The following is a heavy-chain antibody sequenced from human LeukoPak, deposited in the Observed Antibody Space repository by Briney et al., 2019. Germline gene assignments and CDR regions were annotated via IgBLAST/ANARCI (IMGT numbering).Heavy chain of an antibody. D-gene: IGHD2-21*01. J-gene: IGHJ4*02. Sequence: SETLSLTCAVYGGSFSGNYWTLIRQTPGRGLEWIGESSPTGDITGYNPSLKGRATISVDSSKRQFSLRLTSVTAADTGVYYCARVPDFIARPCDSWGPGTLVTVSS. V-gene: IGHV4-34*01. CDR2: SSPTGDIT. CDR3: ARVPDFIARPCDS. CDR1: GGSFSGNY.